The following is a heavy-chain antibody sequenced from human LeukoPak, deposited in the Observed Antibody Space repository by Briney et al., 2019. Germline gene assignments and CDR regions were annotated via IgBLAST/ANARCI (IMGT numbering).Heavy chain of an antibody. CDR1: GCTFSSYG. CDR2: ISYDGSNK. J-gene: IGHJ5*02. Sequence: PGGSLRLSCAASGCTFSSYGMHGVREAPGKGLEWVAVISYDGSNKYYADSVKGRFTISRDNCKHTLYLQMNSLRAEDPAVYYCVKDPSRGSRLNWFDPWGQGPLVTVSS. V-gene: IGHV3-30*18. CDR3: VKDPSRGSRLNWFDP. D-gene: IGHD1-26*01.